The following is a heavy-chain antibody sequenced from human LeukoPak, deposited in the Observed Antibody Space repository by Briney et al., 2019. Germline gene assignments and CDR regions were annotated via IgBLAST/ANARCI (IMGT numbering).Heavy chain of an antibody. Sequence: GGSLRLSCAASGFTFSSYAMHWVRQAPGKGLEWVAVISYDGSNKYYADSVKGRFTISRDNSKNTLYLQMNSLRAEGTAVYYCARTTSMVRGAPPRYWGQGTLVTVSS. V-gene: IGHV3-30*04. J-gene: IGHJ4*02. CDR2: ISYDGSNK. CDR3: ARTTSMVRGAPPRY. D-gene: IGHD3-10*01. CDR1: GFTFSSYA.